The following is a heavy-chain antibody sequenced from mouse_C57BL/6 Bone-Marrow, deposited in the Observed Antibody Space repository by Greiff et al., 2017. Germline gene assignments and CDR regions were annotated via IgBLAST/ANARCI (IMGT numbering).Heavy chain of an antibody. Sequence: EVQGVESGEGLVKPGGSLKLSCAASGFTFSSYAMSWVRQTPEKRLAWVAYISSGGDYIYYADTVKGRFTISRDNARNTLYLQMSSLKSEDTAMYYCTRRGQLRLYYYAMDYWGQGTSVTVSS. CDR1: GFTFSSYA. V-gene: IGHV5-9-1*02. CDR2: ISSGGDYI. J-gene: IGHJ4*01. CDR3: TRRGQLRLYYYAMDY. D-gene: IGHD3-2*02.